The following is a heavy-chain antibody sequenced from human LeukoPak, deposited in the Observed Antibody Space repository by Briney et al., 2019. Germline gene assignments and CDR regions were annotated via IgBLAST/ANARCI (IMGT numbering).Heavy chain of an antibody. CDR2: IYYSGST. CDR3: ARSRHVTTVTTGVFDP. J-gene: IGHJ5*02. V-gene: IGHV4-39*01. Sequence: SETLSLTCTVAGDSFSNSLYYWAWIRQPPGTGLEWIGSIYYSGSTYYNPSLKSRVTMSIDRSKKQFSLKLSSVTAADTAVYYCARSRHVTTVTTGVFDPWGQGTLVTVSS. D-gene: IGHD4-11*01. CDR1: GDSFSNSLYY.